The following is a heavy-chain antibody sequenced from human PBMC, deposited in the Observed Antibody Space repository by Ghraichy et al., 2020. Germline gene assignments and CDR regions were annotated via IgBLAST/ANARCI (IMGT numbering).Heavy chain of an antibody. CDR1: GGSFSGYY. J-gene: IGHJ3*02. CDR3: ARGHRRVDIVATITSGPGAFDI. D-gene: IGHD5-12*01. V-gene: IGHV4-34*01. CDR2: INHSGST. Sequence: SETLSLTCAVYGGSFSGYYWSWIRQPPGKGLEWIGEINHSGSTNYNPSLKSRVTISVDTSKNQFSLKLSSVTAADTAVYYCARGHRRVDIVATITSGPGAFDIWGQGTMVTVSS.